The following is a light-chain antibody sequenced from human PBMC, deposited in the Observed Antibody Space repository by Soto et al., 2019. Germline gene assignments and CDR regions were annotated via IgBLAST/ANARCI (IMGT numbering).Light chain of an antibody. CDR2: DAS. CDR1: QDISNY. Sequence: DIQMNQSPSSLSASVGDRVTITCQASQDISNYLNWYQQKPGKAPKLLIYDASNLETGVPSRFSGSGSGTDFTLTISSLQPEDIATYYCQQYDNLPITFGGGTKVEIK. CDR3: QQYDNLPIT. J-gene: IGKJ4*01. V-gene: IGKV1-33*01.